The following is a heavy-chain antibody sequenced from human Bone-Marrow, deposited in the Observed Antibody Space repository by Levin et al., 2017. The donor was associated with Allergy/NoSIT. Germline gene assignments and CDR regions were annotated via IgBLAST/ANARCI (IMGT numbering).Heavy chain of an antibody. J-gene: IGHJ5*02. Sequence: SVKVSCKASGGTFSSYAISWVRQAPGQGLEWMGGIIPIFGTANYAQKFQGRVTITADKSTSTAYMELSSLRSEDTAVYYCAIRPGRILRFLDYNWFDPWGQGTLVTVSS. CDR1: GGTFSSYA. D-gene: IGHD3-3*01. CDR2: IIPIFGTA. V-gene: IGHV1-69*06. CDR3: AIRPGRILRFLDYNWFDP.